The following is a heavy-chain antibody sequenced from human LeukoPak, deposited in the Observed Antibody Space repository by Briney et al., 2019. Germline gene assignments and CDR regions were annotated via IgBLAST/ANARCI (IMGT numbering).Heavy chain of an antibody. CDR3: AREEGFCRSTSCSAPFDY. CDR2: INPNSGDT. Sequence: ASVKVSCKASGYTFTGYYMHWVRQAPGQGLEWMGWINPNSGDTIYAQKFQGRVTMTRNTSISTAYMELSRLRSDDTAVYYCAREEGFCRSTSCSAPFDYWGQGTLVTVSS. CDR1: GYTFTGYY. V-gene: IGHV1-2*02. D-gene: IGHD2-2*01. J-gene: IGHJ4*02.